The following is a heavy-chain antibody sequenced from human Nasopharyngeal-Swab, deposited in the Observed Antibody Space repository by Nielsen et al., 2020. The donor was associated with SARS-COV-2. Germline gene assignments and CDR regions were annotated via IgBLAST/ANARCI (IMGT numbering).Heavy chain of an antibody. D-gene: IGHD6-13*01. J-gene: IGHJ4*02. CDR1: GFTFSSYW. CDR3: ARGGSSSWYGDFDY. V-gene: IGHV3-74*01. Sequence: GESLKISCAASGFTFSSYWMHWVRQAPGKGLVWVSRINSDGSSTSYADSVKGRFTISRDNAKNTLYLQMNSLRAEDTAVYYCARGGSSSWYGDFDYWGQGTPVTVSS. CDR2: INSDGSST.